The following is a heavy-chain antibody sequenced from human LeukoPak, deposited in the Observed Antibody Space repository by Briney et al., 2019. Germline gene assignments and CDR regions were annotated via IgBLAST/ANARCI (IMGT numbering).Heavy chain of an antibody. Sequence: ASVKVSCKASGYTLTTYDINWVRQAPGQGLEWMGWMNPNSGRTGYALKFQDRISITRNTSISTAYMEPSSLESEDTAVYYCARETPSRYFDYWGQGTLVTVSS. CDR2: MNPNSGRT. CDR3: ARETPSRYFDY. D-gene: IGHD4-23*01. CDR1: GYTLTTYD. V-gene: IGHV1-8*01. J-gene: IGHJ4*02.